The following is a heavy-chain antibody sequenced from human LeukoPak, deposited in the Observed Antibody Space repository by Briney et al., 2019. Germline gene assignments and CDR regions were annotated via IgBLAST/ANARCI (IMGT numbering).Heavy chain of an antibody. Sequence: PSETLSLTCTVSGGSISSSSYYWGWIRQPPGKGLEWIGSIYYSGSTYYNPSLKSRVTISVDTSKNQFSLKLSSVTAADTAVYYCASLHYGVLTGPDYWGQGTLVTVSS. CDR3: ASLHYGVLTGPDY. CDR1: GGSISSSSYY. V-gene: IGHV4-39*01. D-gene: IGHD3-9*01. CDR2: IYYSGST. J-gene: IGHJ4*02.